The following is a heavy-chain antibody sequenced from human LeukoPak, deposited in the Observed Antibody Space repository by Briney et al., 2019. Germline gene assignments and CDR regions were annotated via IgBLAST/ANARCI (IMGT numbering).Heavy chain of an antibody. CDR3: ARGMGGYGGYDY. J-gene: IGHJ4*02. CDR1: GFTFRNYG. Sequence: PGGSLRLSCGASGFTFRNYGMHWVRQAPGKGLEWVAFIRYDGNNKYYADSVKGRFTISRDNSKNTVYLQMNSLRVEDTAVYYCARGMGGYGGYDYWGQGTLVTVSS. D-gene: IGHD5-12*01. V-gene: IGHV3-30*02. CDR2: IRYDGNNK.